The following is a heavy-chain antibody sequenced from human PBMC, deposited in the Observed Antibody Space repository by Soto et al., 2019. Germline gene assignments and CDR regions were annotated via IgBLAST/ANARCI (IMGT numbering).Heavy chain of an antibody. CDR2: ISAYNGNT. Sequence: GASVKVSCKASGYTFTSYDISWVRQAPGQGLEWMGWISAYNGNTNYAQKLQGRVTMTTDTSTSTAYMELRSLRSDDTAVYYCARAPSIFGVVITIPDFDYWGQGTLVTVSS. J-gene: IGHJ4*02. V-gene: IGHV1-18*04. CDR1: GYTFTSYD. D-gene: IGHD3-3*01. CDR3: ARAPSIFGVVITIPDFDY.